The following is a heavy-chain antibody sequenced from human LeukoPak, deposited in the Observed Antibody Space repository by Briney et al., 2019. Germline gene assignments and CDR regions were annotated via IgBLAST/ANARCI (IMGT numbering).Heavy chain of an antibody. V-gene: IGHV4-4*07. Sequence: SETLSLTCTVSGGSISSYYWSWNRQPAGKGLEWIGRIYTSGSTNYNPSLKSRVTMSVDTSKNQFSLKLSSVTAADTAVYYCARGRDYYYDSSGPFDYWGQGTLVTVSS. CDR1: GGSISSYY. CDR3: ARGRDYYYDSSGPFDY. J-gene: IGHJ4*02. D-gene: IGHD3-22*01. CDR2: IYTSGST.